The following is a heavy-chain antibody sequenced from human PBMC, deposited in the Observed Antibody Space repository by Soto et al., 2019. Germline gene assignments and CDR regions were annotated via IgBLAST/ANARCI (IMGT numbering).Heavy chain of an antibody. V-gene: IGHV4-59*11. J-gene: IGHJ4*02. CDR2: ISYSGSS. D-gene: IGHD3-16*01. CDR1: GGSMSSHD. CDR3: ARADPDASVGF. Sequence: SETLSLTCTVSGGSMSSHDWTLLRQPPGKGLEWIGYISYSGSSYYNPSLKSRVTISADTSRNQFSLRLTSVIAADTSVYFCARADPDASVGFWGQGTLVTVSS.